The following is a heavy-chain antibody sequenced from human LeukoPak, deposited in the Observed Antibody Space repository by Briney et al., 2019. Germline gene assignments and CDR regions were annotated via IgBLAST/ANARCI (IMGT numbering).Heavy chain of an antibody. D-gene: IGHD1-26*01. V-gene: IGHV2-70*04. Sequence: SGPALVKPTQTLTLTCTFSGFSLSTSGMRVSWIRQPPGKALEWLARIGWDDDKFYRTSLKTRLTISKDTSKNQVVLTMTNMDPVDTATYYCGRMAYSGNYWTSFDYWGQGTLVTVSS. CDR1: GFSLSTSGMR. CDR3: GRMAYSGNYWTSFDY. CDR2: IGWDDDK. J-gene: IGHJ4*02.